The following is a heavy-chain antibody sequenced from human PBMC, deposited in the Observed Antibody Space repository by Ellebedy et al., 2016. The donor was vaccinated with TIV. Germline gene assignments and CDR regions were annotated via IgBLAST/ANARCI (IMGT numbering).Heavy chain of an antibody. Sequence: SETLSLTXTVSGGSISSSSYYWGWIRQPPGKGLEWIGSIYYSGSTYYNPSLKSRVTISVDTSKNQFSLKLSSVTAADTAVYYCARYYDSSGYYFDYWGQGTLVTVSS. CDR1: GGSISSSSYY. CDR2: IYYSGST. J-gene: IGHJ4*02. D-gene: IGHD3-22*01. CDR3: ARYYDSSGYYFDY. V-gene: IGHV4-39*07.